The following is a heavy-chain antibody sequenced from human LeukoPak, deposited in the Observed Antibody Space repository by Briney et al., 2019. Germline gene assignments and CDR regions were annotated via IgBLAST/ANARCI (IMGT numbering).Heavy chain of an antibody. J-gene: IGHJ4*02. D-gene: IGHD5-18*01. CDR3: MTAAGYNFGQY. CDR2: LYIGGNT. V-gene: IGHV3-53*01. CDR1: GLTVNNNY. Sequence: GRSLRLSCAASGLTVNNNYMNWVRQAPGKGLEWVSALYIGGNTYYADSVRGRFTISRDNSKNTLYLQMNSLRAEDTAIYYCMTAAGYNFGQYWGQGTLVTVSS.